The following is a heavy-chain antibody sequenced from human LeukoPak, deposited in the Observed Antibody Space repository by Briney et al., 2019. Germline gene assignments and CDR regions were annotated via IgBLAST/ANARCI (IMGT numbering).Heavy chain of an antibody. CDR3: AKEDAVGAEASGY. Sequence: GASLRLSCAGSLSTFSSDVMSLVRQAPGKGLEWVSAISGSGGSTYYADAVKGRFTFSRNNSKNTLYLQMNSRRAEDTAVYYCAKEDAVGAEASGYWGQGNLVTVSS. CDR1: LSTFSSDV. CDR2: ISGSGGST. D-gene: IGHD1-26*01. J-gene: IGHJ4*02. V-gene: IGHV3-23*01.